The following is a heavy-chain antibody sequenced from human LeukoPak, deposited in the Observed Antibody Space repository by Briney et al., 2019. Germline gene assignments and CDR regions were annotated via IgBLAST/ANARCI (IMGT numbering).Heavy chain of an antibody. V-gene: IGHV4-39*01. J-gene: IGHJ5*02. CDR2: IFKSGNT. CDR3: AGTGIRNWFDP. Sequence: SETLSLTCIVSGDSISTTGYFWVWIRQSPGRDLEWIGSIFKSGNTFYNMSHKSRVTISVDTSKNEFSLSLTSVTAADTAVYYCAGTGIRNWFDPWGQGILVTVSS. CDR1: GDSISTTGYF. D-gene: IGHD1-14*01.